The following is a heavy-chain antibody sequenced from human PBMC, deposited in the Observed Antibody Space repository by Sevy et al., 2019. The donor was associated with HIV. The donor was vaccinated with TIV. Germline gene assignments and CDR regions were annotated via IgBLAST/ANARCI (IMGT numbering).Heavy chain of an antibody. CDR2: IGHDGNKS. J-gene: IGHJ5*02. CDR3: AKHYGIGNDCFLGWFDP. Sequence: GGSLRLSCAASGFTLSSVGIHWVRLTPGTGLEWLAFIGHDGNKSFYGASVKGRITTSRDNSKNTVSLQMNSLRVEDTAIYYCAKHYGIGNDCFLGWFDPRGQGTVVTVSS. CDR1: GFTLSSVG. D-gene: IGHD2-21*02. V-gene: IGHV3-30*02.